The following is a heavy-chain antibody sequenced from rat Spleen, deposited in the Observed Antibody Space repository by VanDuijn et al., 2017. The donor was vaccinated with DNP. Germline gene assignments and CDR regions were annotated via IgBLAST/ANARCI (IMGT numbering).Heavy chain of an antibody. J-gene: IGHJ3*01. Sequence: EVQLVESGGGLVQPGRSLKLACAASGFTFSDYYMAWVRQAPTKGLEWVAYIRYDGGSTYYGDSVKGRFTISRDNAKNTLYLQMYSLRSEDTATYYCAIYFYSGDNWFAYWGQGTLVTVSS. CDR1: GFTFSDYY. CDR2: IRYDGGST. V-gene: IGHV5-20*01. D-gene: IGHD1-1*01. CDR3: AIYFYSGDNWFAY.